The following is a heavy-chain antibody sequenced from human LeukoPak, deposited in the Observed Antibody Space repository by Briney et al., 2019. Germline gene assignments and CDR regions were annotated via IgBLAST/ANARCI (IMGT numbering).Heavy chain of an antibody. CDR3: ARGSNLIAAAGSYDY. V-gene: IGHV3-30-3*01. Sequence: PGGSLRLSCAASGFTFSSYAMLRVRKAPGKGLEGVAVISYDGSNKYYADSVKGRFTISRDNSKNTLYLQMNSVRAEDTAVYYCARGSNLIAAAGSYDYWGQGTLVTVSS. CDR2: ISYDGSNK. D-gene: IGHD6-13*01. CDR1: GFTFSSYA. J-gene: IGHJ4*02.